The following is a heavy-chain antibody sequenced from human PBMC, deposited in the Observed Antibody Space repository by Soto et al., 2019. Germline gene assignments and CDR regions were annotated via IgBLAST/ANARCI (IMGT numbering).Heavy chain of an antibody. CDR1: EFSFTSYA. CDR2: VTLSGDYT. V-gene: IGHV3-23*01. CDR3: ARVGYGDLAQ. Sequence: EVNLLESGGGLLQPGGSLRLSCVASEFSFTSYAMAWVRQAPGMGLEWVCTVTLSGDYTYYADPVKGRFTISRDNSKNTVYLQLSSLRADDTAVYYCARVGYGDLAQWGQGTWVTVSS. D-gene: IGHD4-17*01. J-gene: IGHJ4*02.